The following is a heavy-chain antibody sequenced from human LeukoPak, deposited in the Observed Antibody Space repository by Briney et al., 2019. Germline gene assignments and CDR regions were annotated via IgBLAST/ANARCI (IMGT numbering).Heavy chain of an antibody. V-gene: IGHV3-30*18. J-gene: IGHJ4*02. CDR2: TSYDGSNK. Sequence: GGSLRLSCAASGFIFGSYGMHWVRQAPGKGLEWVSVTSYDGSNKHYADSVKGRFTISRDNTKNTLYLQMNSLRAEDTAVYYCAKERVRGYYDSSGYYPSPFDYWGQGTLVTVSS. CDR3: AKERVRGYYDSSGYYPSPFDY. CDR1: GFIFGSYG. D-gene: IGHD3-22*01.